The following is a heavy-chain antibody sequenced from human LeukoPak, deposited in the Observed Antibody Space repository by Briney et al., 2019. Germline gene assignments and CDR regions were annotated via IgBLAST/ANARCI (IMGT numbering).Heavy chain of an antibody. CDR1: GFTINTAS. Sequence: GGSLTLSCAASGFTINTASMHWVRQAPGKGLGWVSRIYSDGSATAYAKFVKGRFTISRDNAKNTLYLQMNSLRIEDTAVYYCATDSGHSFSYWGQGTKVTVSA. V-gene: IGHV3-74*01. J-gene: IGHJ3*01. CDR3: ATDSGHSFSY. CDR2: IYSDGSAT. D-gene: IGHD3-16*01.